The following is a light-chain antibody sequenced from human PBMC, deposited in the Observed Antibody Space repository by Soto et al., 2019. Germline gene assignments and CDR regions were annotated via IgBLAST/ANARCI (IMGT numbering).Light chain of an antibody. V-gene: IGLV2-8*01. Sequence: QSALTQPPSASGSPGQSVTISCTGTSSDVGAHNFVSWHQQHPGNAPKLMIYEVSKRPSGVPDRFSGSKSGNTASLTVSGLQAEDEADYYCSSYAGGNNYVFGPGTKLTVL. CDR2: EVS. CDR1: SSDVGAHNF. CDR3: SSYAGGNNYV. J-gene: IGLJ1*01.